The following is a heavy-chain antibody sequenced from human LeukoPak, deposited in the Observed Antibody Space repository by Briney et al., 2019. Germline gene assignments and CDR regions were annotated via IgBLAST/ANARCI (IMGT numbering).Heavy chain of an antibody. V-gene: IGHV3-30-3*01. D-gene: IGHD1/OR15-1a*01. Sequence: GGSLRLSCAASGFTFSSYAMHWVRQAPGKGLEWVAVISYDGSNKYYADSVKGRFTISRDNSKNTLYLQMNSLRAEDTAVYYCAKELREQTLDYWGQGTLVTVSS. CDR2: ISYDGSNK. CDR3: AKELREQTLDY. J-gene: IGHJ4*02. CDR1: GFTFSSYA.